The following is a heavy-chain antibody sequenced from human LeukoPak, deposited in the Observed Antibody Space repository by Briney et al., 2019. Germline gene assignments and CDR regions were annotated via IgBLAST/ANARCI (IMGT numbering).Heavy chain of an antibody. V-gene: IGHV1-46*01. Sequence: ASVKVSCKASGYTFTSYYMHWVRQAPGQGLEWMGIINPSGGSTSYAQKFQGRVTMTRDTSISTAYMELSRLRSDDTAVYYCARTRAEDNWFDPWGQGTLVTVSS. CDR3: ARTRAEDNWFDP. CDR2: INPSGGST. J-gene: IGHJ5*02. D-gene: IGHD2-2*01. CDR1: GYTFTSYY.